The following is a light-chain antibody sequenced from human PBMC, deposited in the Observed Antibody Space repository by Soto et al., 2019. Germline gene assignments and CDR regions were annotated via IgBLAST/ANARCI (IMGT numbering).Light chain of an antibody. Sequence: DIVMTQSPLSLSVTPGEPASISCRSIHSLLHNSGNNYLDLYVQKPGQSPQLLIYWGSSRASGVPDRFSGSGSGTDFTLKISRVEAEDVGVYYCMQGQQTPLTFGQGTRLEIK. CDR3: MQGQQTPLT. J-gene: IGKJ5*01. CDR1: HSLLHNSGNNY. CDR2: WGS. V-gene: IGKV2-28*01.